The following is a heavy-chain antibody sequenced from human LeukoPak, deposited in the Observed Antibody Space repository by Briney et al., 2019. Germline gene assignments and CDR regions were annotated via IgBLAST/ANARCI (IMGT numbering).Heavy chain of an antibody. CDR2: IYHSGST. Sequence: SETLSLTCAVSGYSISSGYYWGWIRQPPGKGLEWIGSIYHSGSTYYNPSLKSRVTISVDTSKNQFSLKLSSVTAADTAVYYCAREGLDRPRVDAFDIWGQGTTVTVSS. CDR1: GYSISSGYY. V-gene: IGHV4-38-2*02. J-gene: IGHJ3*02. CDR3: AREGLDRPRVDAFDI. D-gene: IGHD2-2*03.